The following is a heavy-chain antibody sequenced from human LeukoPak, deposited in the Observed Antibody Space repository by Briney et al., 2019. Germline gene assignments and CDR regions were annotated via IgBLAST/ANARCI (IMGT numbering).Heavy chain of an antibody. J-gene: IGHJ5*02. CDR3: AGGSGFLITS. V-gene: IGHV3-33*08. CDR1: GFTFSSYS. Sequence: GGSLRLSCAASGFTFSSYSMNWVRQAPGKGLEWVAVIWYDGSNKYYADSVKGRFTISRDNSKNTLYLQMNSLRAEDTAVYYCAGGSGFLITSWGQGTLVAVSS. CDR2: IWYDGSNK. D-gene: IGHD3-3*01.